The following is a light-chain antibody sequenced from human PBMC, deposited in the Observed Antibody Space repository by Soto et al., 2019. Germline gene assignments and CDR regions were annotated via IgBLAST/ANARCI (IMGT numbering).Light chain of an antibody. CDR1: SSDVDGYNY. J-gene: IGLJ1*01. CDR2: DVS. CDR3: SSFTSSSTYV. V-gene: IGLV2-14*01. Sequence: QSVLTQPASVSGSPGQSITISCTGTSSDVDGYNYVSWYQQHPGKAPKLMMYDVSNRPSGVSNRFSGSKSGNTASLTISGLQAEDEADYYCSSFTSSSTYVFGSGTKVTGL.